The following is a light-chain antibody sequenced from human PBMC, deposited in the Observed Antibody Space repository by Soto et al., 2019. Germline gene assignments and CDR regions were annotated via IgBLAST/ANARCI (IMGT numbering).Light chain of an antibody. CDR1: RTIGRAY. V-gene: IGKV3-20*01. CDR2: GSS. CDR3: QQYASSPLLT. J-gene: IGKJ4*01. Sequence: EIVLTQSPGTLSLSPGETATLSCRASRTIGRAYLAWYQQKPGQAPRLLIFGSSSRATGIPDRFSGRGSGADFTLTISRLEPEDFAVYYCQQYASSPLLTFGGGTKVDIK.